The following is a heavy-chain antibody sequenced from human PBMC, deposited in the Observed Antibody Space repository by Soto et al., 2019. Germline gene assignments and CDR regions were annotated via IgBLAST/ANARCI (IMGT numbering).Heavy chain of an antibody. CDR1: GGSISSGDYY. CDR3: ARVPNSSGYNYDY. CDR2: IYYSGST. D-gene: IGHD3-22*01. V-gene: IGHV4-30-4*01. Sequence: SETLSLTCTVSGGSISSGDYYWSWIRQPPGKGLEWIGYIYYSGSTYYNPSLKSRVTISVDTSKNQFSLKLSSVTAADTAVYYCARVPNSSGYNYDYWGQGTLVTVSS. J-gene: IGHJ4*02.